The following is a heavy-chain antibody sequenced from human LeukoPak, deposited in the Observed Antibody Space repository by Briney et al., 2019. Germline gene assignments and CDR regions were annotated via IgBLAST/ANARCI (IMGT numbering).Heavy chain of an antibody. D-gene: IGHD3-10*01. CDR2: INHSGST. J-gene: IGHJ6*04. V-gene: IGHV4-34*01. Sequence: SETLSLTCAVYGGSFSGYYWSWIRQPPGKGLEWIGEINHSGSTNYTPSLKSRVTISVDTSKNQFSLKLSSVTAADTAVYYCARGRITMVRGVIITSHYYYGMDVWGKGTTVTVSS. CDR3: ARGRITMVRGVIITSHYYYGMDV. CDR1: GGSFSGYY.